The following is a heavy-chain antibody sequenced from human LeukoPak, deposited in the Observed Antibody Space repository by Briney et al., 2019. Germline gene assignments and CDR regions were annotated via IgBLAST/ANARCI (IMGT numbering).Heavy chain of an antibody. J-gene: IGHJ3*02. Sequence: SETLSLTCAVYGGSFSGYYWSWIRQPPGKGLEWIGEINHSGSTNYNPSLKSRVTISVDTSKQQFSLKLNSVTAADTAVYYCARGAPKEIQLWLRLRGVAFDIWGQGTMVTVSS. D-gene: IGHD5-18*01. CDR1: GGSFSGYY. CDR3: ARGAPKEIQLWLRLRGVAFDI. V-gene: IGHV4-34*01. CDR2: INHSGST.